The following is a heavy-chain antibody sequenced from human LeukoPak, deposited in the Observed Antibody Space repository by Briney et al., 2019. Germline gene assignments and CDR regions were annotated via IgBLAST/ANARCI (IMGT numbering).Heavy chain of an antibody. CDR3: AKGREPGGLDF. V-gene: IGHV3-30*02. Sequence: GGSLRLSCAASGFTFSAYGMHWVRQAPGKGLEWVAFTWYDGSKKYYADSLKGRFTTSRDNSKNTLYLQMNSLRAEDTAVYYCAKGREPGGLDFWGQGTLVTVSS. J-gene: IGHJ4*02. D-gene: IGHD1-26*01. CDR2: TWYDGSKK. CDR1: GFTFSAYG.